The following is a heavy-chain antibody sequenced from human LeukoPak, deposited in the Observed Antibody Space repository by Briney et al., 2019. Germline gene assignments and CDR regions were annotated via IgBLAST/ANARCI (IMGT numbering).Heavy chain of an antibody. J-gene: IGHJ4*02. CDR2: INHSGST. Sequence: PSETLSLTCAVYGGSFSGYYWSWIRQPPGKGLEWIGEINHSGSTNYNPSLKSRVTISVDTSKSQFSLKLSSVTAADTAVYYCARGGFRSGWYYYFDYWGQGTLVTVSS. CDR3: ARGGFRSGWYYYFDY. CDR1: GGSFSGYY. V-gene: IGHV4-34*01. D-gene: IGHD6-19*01.